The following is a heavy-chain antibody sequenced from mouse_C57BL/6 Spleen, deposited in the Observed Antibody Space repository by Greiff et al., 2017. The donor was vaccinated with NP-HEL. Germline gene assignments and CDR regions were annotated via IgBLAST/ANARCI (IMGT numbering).Heavy chain of an antibody. CDR3: ARDSPYDGYYFDY. V-gene: IGHV5-16*01. CDR1: GFTFSDYY. J-gene: IGHJ2*01. D-gene: IGHD2-3*01. Sequence: EVMLVESEGGLVQPGSSMKLSCTASGFTFSDYYMAWVRQVPEKGLEWVANINYDGSSTYYLDSLKSRFIISRDNAKNILYLQMSSLKSEDTATYYCARDSPYDGYYFDYWGQGTTLTVSS. CDR2: INYDGSST.